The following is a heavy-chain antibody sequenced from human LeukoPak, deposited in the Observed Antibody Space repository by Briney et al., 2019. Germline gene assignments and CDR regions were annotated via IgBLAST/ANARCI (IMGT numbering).Heavy chain of an antibody. CDR1: GNYW. J-gene: IGHJ4*02. CDR3: VSFYETY. Sequence: PGGSLRLSCAASGNYWMHWVRQVPGKGLVWVSHINSDGSWTSYADSVKGRFTIPKDNAKNTVYLQMNSLRAEGTAVYYCVSFYETYWGRGTLVTVSS. CDR2: INSDGSWT. D-gene: IGHD2/OR15-2a*01. V-gene: IGHV3-74*01.